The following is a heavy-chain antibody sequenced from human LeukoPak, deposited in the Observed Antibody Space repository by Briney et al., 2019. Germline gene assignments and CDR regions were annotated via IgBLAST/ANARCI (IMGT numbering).Heavy chain of an antibody. CDR3: AAQRGASLHDFWSTRLFDP. CDR1: GFTFHTSA. Sequence: GASVKVSCKASGFTFHTSAMQWVRQAHGQRLEWIGWIVLGSGNTVYSHKFHDRVIITRDMSTSTVYMELDSLGSEDTAVYYCAAQRGASLHDFWSTRLFDPWGQGTLVTVSS. V-gene: IGHV1-58*02. CDR2: IVLGSGNT. D-gene: IGHD3-3*01. J-gene: IGHJ5*02.